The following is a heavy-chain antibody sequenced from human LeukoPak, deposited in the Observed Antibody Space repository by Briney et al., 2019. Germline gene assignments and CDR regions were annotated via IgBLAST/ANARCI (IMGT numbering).Heavy chain of an antibody. D-gene: IGHD3-10*01. V-gene: IGHV5-51*01. CDR3: ATNTMFRGIHAFDI. J-gene: IGHJ3*02. Sequence: GESLKISCKGSGYSFTSYWIGWVRQMPGKGLEWMGIIYPGDSDTRYSPSFQGQVTISANKSISTAYLQWSSLKASDSAMYYCATNTMFRGIHAFDIWGQGTMVTVSS. CDR2: IYPGDSDT. CDR1: GYSFTSYW.